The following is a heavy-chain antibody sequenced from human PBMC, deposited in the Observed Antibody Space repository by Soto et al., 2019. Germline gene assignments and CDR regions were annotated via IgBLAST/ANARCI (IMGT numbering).Heavy chain of an antibody. Sequence: ASVKVSCKASGGTFSSYAISWVRQAPGQGLEWMGRIIPILGIANYAQKFQGRVTITADKSTSTAYMELSSLRSEDTAVYYCARDRSGSGSYEDYWGQGTLVTVSS. D-gene: IGHD3-10*01. CDR2: IIPILGIA. V-gene: IGHV1-69*04. J-gene: IGHJ4*02. CDR3: ARDRSGSGSYEDY. CDR1: GGTFSSYA.